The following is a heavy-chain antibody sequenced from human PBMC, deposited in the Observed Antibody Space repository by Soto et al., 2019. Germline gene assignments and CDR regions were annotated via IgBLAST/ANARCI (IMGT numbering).Heavy chain of an antibody. CDR2: IYTSGST. CDR1: GGSISSYY. Sequence: SETLSLTCTVSGGSISSYYWSWIRQPAGKGLEWIGRIYTSGSTNYNPSLKSRVTMSVDTSKNQFSLKLSSVTAEDTAVYYCARTPDYINPVDYWGKGTLVTVSS. CDR3: ARTPDYINPVDY. V-gene: IGHV4-4*07. D-gene: IGHD3-16*01. J-gene: IGHJ4*02.